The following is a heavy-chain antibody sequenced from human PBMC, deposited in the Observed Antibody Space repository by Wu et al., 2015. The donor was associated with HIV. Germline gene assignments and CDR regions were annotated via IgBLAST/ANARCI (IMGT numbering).Heavy chain of an antibody. CDR2: IVPYNGKI. V-gene: IGHV1-18*01. D-gene: IGHD3-16*02. CDR3: ARNLAISFWSEFYFDY. Sequence: QVQLVQSGAEVKKPGASVKVSCKASGYTFTSYGISWVRQAPGQGLEWMGWIVPYNGKIQYAQRFEGRVTMTTDTSRNTAYLELRSLRSDDTAVYYCARNLAISFWSEFYFDYWGQGTLVTVSP. J-gene: IGHJ4*02. CDR1: GYTFTSYG.